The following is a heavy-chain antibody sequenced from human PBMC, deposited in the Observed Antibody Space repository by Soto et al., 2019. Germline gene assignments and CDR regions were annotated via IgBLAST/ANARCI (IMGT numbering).Heavy chain of an antibody. V-gene: IGHV4-4*07. CDR1: GTSMYSYD. CDR2: IHISGST. J-gene: IGHJ5*02. CDR3: ARDKGVAAAGITWFDT. Sequence: XVTLSLTCTVSGTSMYSYDWGWIRQPAGKGLEWIGHIHISGSTNYNPSLKSRVTMSVDTSKNQFSLRLMSLTAADTAVYYCARDKGVAAAGITWFDTWGKGSLVTFSS. D-gene: IGHD6-13*01.